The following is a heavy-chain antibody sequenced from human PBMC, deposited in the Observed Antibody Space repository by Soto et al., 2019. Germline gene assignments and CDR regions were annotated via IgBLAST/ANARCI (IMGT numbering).Heavy chain of an antibody. CDR1: GFTFSSYE. Sequence: EVQLVESGGGLGQPGGSLRLSCAASGFTFSSYEMNWVRQAPGKGLEWVSYISSSGSTIYYADSVKGRFTISRDNAKNSLYLLMNSLRAEDTAVYYCASTVAASFDYWGQGTLVTVSS. CDR2: ISSSGSTI. V-gene: IGHV3-48*03. CDR3: ASTVAASFDY. J-gene: IGHJ4*02. D-gene: IGHD6-19*01.